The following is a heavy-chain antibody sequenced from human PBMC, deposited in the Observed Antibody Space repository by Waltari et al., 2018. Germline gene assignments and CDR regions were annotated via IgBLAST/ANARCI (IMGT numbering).Heavy chain of an antibody. CDR3: ARTGARWLQFAAFDI. D-gene: IGHD5-12*01. V-gene: IGHV3-7*01. J-gene: IGHJ3*02. Sequence: EVLLVESGGGLVQTGGSLRLSCAASSFPFSNYWMTWVRQAPGKGLEWVANINQEGSEEYYVDSVKGRFTISRDNAKNSLYLEMKTLRAEDTAIYYCARTGARWLQFAAFDIWGQGTMVTVSS. CDR2: INQEGSEE. CDR1: SFPFSNYW.